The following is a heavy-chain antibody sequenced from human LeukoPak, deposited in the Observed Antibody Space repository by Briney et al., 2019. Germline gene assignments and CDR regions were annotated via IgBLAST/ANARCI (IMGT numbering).Heavy chain of an antibody. Sequence: EASETLSLTCAVYGGSFSGYYWSWIRQHPGKGLEWIGYIYYSGSTYYNPSLKSRVTISVDTSKNQFSLKLSSVTAADTAVYYCARESVPYYDSSGYYASAFDIWGQGTMVTVSS. J-gene: IGHJ3*02. CDR1: GGSFSGYY. CDR3: ARESVPYYDSSGYYASAFDI. V-gene: IGHV4-34*09. D-gene: IGHD3-22*01. CDR2: IYYSGST.